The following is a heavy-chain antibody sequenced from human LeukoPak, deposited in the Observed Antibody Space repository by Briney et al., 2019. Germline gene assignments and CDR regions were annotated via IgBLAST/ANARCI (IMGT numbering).Heavy chain of an antibody. D-gene: IGHD3-22*01. CDR2: IYHSGST. CDR3: ARSQAGGYSPYY. CDR1: GYSISSGYY. Sequence: SETLSLTCTVSGYSISSGYYWGWIRQPPGKGLEWIGSIYHSGSTNYNPSLKSRVTISVDTSKNQFSLKLSSVTAADTAVYYCARSQAGGYSPYYWGQGTLVTVSS. J-gene: IGHJ4*02. V-gene: IGHV4-38-2*02.